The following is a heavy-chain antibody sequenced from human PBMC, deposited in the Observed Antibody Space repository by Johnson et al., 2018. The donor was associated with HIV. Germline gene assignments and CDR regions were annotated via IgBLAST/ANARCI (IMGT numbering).Heavy chain of an antibody. CDR3: ARACRDGYTCDVFDI. CDR2: IFSGGST. J-gene: IGHJ3*02. V-gene: IGHV3-66*01. CDR1: GFSFSSYA. Sequence: VQLVESGGGVVQAGRSLRLSCAASGFSFSSYALHWVRQAPGKGLEWVSVIFSGGSTYYADSVKGRFTISRDNSKNTLYLQMNSLRAEDTAVFYCARACRDGYTCDVFDIWGQGTMVTVSS. D-gene: IGHD5-24*01.